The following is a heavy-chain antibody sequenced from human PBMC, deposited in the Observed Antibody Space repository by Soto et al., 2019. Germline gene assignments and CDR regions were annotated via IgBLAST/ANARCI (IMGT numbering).Heavy chain of an antibody. D-gene: IGHD3-3*01. CDR2: IIPIVGTA. Sequence: ASVKVSCKASGGTFSSYAIRWVRQAPGQGLEWMGGIIPIVGTANYAQKFQGRVTITADESTSTAYMELSSLSSEDSAVYYRADLRFFEWLRSDVWGQGRTVTVSS. CDR3: ADLRFFEWLRSDV. V-gene: IGHV1-69*13. J-gene: IGHJ6*02. CDR1: GGTFSSYA.